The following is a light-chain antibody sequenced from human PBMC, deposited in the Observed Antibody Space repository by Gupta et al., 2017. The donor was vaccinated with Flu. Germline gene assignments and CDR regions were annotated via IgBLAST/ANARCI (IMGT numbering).Light chain of an antibody. CDR3: AAWEDSRNGHYV. Sequence: SVMAQPPSASGTPRQRVTISCSGSSSTIASNTVNWYQQVPGTAPNLLIYGNNQRPSGGPDRFSGSKSGTSASLAISRLQSEEEADYYCAAWEDSRNGHYVFGTGTKLTVL. J-gene: IGLJ1*01. CDR1: SSTIASNT. CDR2: GNN. V-gene: IGLV1-44*01.